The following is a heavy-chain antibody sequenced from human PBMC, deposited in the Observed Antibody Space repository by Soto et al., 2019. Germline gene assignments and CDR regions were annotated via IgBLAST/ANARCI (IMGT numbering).Heavy chain of an antibody. J-gene: IGHJ3*02. CDR1: GFSLGSYW. Sequence: EAQLVESGGGLVQPGGSLRLSCEASGFSLGSYWMTWVRQAPGKGLEWVANIKKDGSRTSDLDSVRGLFTISRDNVGKSRSLQMERLRAEDTGLYFVARVVVVGTRTLYRAGFAIWGQGTMVTVSS. CDR3: ARVVVVGTRTLYRAGFAI. D-gene: IGHD2-21*01. V-gene: IGHV3-7*04. CDR2: IKKDGSRT.